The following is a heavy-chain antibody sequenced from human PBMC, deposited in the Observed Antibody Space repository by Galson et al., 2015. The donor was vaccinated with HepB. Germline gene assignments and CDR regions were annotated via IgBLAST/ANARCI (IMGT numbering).Heavy chain of an antibody. D-gene: IGHD2-21*01. J-gene: IGHJ5*02. CDR3: ARFWGYHCGGDCYPDA. CDR2: ISAYNGNT. CDR1: GYTFANYG. V-gene: IGHV1-18*01. Sequence: SVKVSCKASGYTFANYGISWVRQAPGQGLEYMGWISAYNGNTYYAQRFQGRVNMTIDTSTRTVYMELRSLKSDDTAVYYCARFWGYHCGGDCYPDAWGQGTLVTVSS.